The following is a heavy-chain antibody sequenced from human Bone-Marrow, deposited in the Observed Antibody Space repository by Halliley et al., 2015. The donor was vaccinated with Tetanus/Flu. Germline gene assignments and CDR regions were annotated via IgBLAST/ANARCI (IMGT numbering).Heavy chain of an antibody. CDR2: IYYSGSI. V-gene: IGHV4-59*11. J-gene: IGHJ5*02. CDR1: GGSIGSHY. CDR3: ARRHTGFSVYNWFDP. Sequence: TLSLTCTVSGGSIGSHYWTWIRRPPGKGLEWIGHIYYSGSIEYNPSLKNRVSISIDTSRQQFSLQVTSVTAADTAVYYCARRHTGFSVYNWFDPWGQGTPVTVSS. D-gene: IGHD7-27*01.